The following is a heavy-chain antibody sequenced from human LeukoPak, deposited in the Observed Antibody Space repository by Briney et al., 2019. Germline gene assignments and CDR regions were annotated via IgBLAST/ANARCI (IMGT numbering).Heavy chain of an antibody. CDR3: SIEIIQYGVYFSWGSCSRLEYNWFDP. J-gene: IGHJ5*02. Sequence: SQTLSLTCAISGDSVSSNSSAWNWIRQSPSRGLEWLGRTYYRSKWYNDYAVSVKSRININPETSKNQFSLQLNSVTPEDTAVYFCSIEIIQYGVYFSWGSCSRLEYNWFDPWGQGTLVTVSS. D-gene: IGHD2-15*01. CDR2: TYYRSKWYN. CDR1: GDSVSSNSSA. V-gene: IGHV6-1*01.